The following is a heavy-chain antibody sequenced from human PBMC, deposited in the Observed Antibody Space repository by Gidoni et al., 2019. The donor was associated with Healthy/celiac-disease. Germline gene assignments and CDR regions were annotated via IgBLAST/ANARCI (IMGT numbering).Heavy chain of an antibody. J-gene: IGHJ6*02. V-gene: IGHV4-59*01. CDR2: IYYSGST. CDR3: ARDRFGLYCSGGSCYSGFGYYYYGMDV. D-gene: IGHD2-15*01. CDR1: GGSISSYY. Sequence: QVQLQESGPGLVKPSATLSLTCTVSGGSISSYYWSWIRQPPGKGLEWIGYIYYSGSTNYNPSLKSRVTISVDTSKNQFSLKLSSVTAADTAVYYCARDRFGLYCSGGSCYSGFGYYYYGMDVWGQGTTVTVSS.